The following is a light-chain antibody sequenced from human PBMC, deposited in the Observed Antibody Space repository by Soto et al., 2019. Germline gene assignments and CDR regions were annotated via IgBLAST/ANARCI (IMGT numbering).Light chain of an antibody. CDR3: LQDYYCPYT. Sequence: AIQMTQSPSSLSASVGDRVTITCRASQGIRNDLAWYQQKPRKAPKLLIYAASSLQSGVSSRFSGSGSGTDFTLTISSLQPEDFANYYCLQDYYCPYTFGQGTKLEIK. V-gene: IGKV1-6*01. J-gene: IGKJ2*01. CDR2: AAS. CDR1: QGIRND.